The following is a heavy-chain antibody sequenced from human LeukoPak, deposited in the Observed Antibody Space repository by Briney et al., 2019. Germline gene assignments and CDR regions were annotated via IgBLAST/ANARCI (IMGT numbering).Heavy chain of an antibody. V-gene: IGHV3-7*01. Sequence: GGSLRLSCAASGFSLSNYWVTWVRQAPGTGLEWVANINPGGTETYYVEPVEGRFTISRDNAKNLVYLRMNSLRAEDSAVYHCGRFGYVAGVDLWGQGTLITVSS. CDR1: GFSLSNYW. J-gene: IGHJ4*02. CDR2: INPGGTET. D-gene: IGHD6-19*01. CDR3: GRFGYVAGVDL.